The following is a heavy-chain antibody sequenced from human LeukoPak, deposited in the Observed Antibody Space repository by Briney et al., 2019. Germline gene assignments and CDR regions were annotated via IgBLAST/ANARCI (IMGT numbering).Heavy chain of an antibody. J-gene: IGHJ4*02. V-gene: IGHV3-23*01. Sequence: PGGSLRLSCAASGFTFSIYAMSWVRQAQGKGLEWVSTISDSGGSTYYADSVEGRFTISRDNSKNTVYLQMNSLRAEDTAVYYCAKDREGVRYFDWGQGTLVTVSS. CDR1: GFTFSIYA. D-gene: IGHD3-9*01. CDR3: AKDREGVRYFD. CDR2: ISDSGGST.